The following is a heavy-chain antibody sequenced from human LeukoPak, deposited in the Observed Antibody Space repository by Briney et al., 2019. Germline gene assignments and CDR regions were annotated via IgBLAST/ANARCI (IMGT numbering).Heavy chain of an antibody. J-gene: IGHJ5*02. D-gene: IGHD6-13*01. CDR1: GYTFTGYY. Sequence: ASVKVSCKASGYTFTGYYMHWVRQAPGQGLEWMGRINTNSGGTNYAQKFQGRVTITADESTSTAYMELSSLRSEDTAVYYCARDCIAAACYWFDPWGQGTLVTVSS. CDR3: ARDCIAAACYWFDP. V-gene: IGHV1-2*06. CDR2: INTNSGGT.